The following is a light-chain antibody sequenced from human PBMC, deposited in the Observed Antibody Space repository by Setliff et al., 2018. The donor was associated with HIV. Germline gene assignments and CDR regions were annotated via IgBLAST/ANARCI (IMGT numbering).Light chain of an antibody. J-gene: IGLJ2*01. Sequence: QSALTQPASVSGSPGQSITISCTGTSSDVGAYKYVSWYQQHPGKAPKLMIYDVSMRPSGVSNRFSGSKSGNTAALSISGLRAEDEATYYCGSYTSNTTRVFGGGTKATVL. CDR3: GSYTSNTTRV. V-gene: IGLV2-14*03. CDR1: SSDVGAYKY. CDR2: DVS.